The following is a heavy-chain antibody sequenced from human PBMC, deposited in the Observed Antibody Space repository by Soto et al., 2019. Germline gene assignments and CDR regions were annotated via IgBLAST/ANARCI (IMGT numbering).Heavy chain of an antibody. Sequence: GGSLRLSCAASGFTFSSYGMHWVRQAPGKGLEWVAVISYDGSNKYYADSVKGRFTISRDNSKNTLYLQMNSLRAEDTAVYYCAKRAGGPIVVVPAGDWGQGTLVTVSS. J-gene: IGHJ4*02. CDR1: GFTFSSYG. CDR2: ISYDGSNK. CDR3: AKRAGGPIVVVPAGD. D-gene: IGHD2-2*01. V-gene: IGHV3-30*18.